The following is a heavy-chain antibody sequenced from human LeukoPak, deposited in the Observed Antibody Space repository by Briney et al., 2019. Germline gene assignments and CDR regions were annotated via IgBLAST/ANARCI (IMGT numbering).Heavy chain of an antibody. V-gene: IGHV3-66*01. D-gene: IGHD3-9*01. CDR3: ARWYYDILTGYRTFDY. CDR2: IYSGGST. J-gene: IGHJ4*02. Sequence: GGPLRLSCAASGFTVSSNYMSWVRQAPGKGLEWVSVIYSGGSTYYADSVKGRFTISRDNSKNTLYLQMNSLRAEDTAVYYCARWYYDILTGYRTFDYWGQGTLVTVSS. CDR1: GFTVSSNY.